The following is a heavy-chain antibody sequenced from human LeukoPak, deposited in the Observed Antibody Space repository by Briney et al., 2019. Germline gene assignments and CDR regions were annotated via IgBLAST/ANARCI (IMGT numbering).Heavy chain of an antibody. V-gene: IGHV3-23*01. CDR1: GFSFGTSA. Sequence: GGSLRLSCAASGFSFGTSAMTWVSQAPGKGLECVATISGSGGNTYYTDSVKGRFTISRDNSVHTLFLQMSSLRAEDTALYYCAKRGVVSGFDYWGRGVLVTVSS. J-gene: IGHJ4*02. CDR3: AKRGVVSGFDY. D-gene: IGHD2-21*01. CDR2: ISGSGGNT.